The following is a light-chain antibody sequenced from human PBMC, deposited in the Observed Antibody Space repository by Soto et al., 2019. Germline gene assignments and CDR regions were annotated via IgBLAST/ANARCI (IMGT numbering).Light chain of an antibody. Sequence: QSVLPHPPSASGTHGQRVTISCSGYSSTVGSNHVYWYQKFPGMAPKLLISKNNQRPSGVPDRFSGSKSGTSASLAISGLRSEDEADYYCAAWDDNFSTYVFGSGTKVTVL. CDR3: AAWDDNFSTYV. CDR1: SSTVGSNH. CDR2: KNN. V-gene: IGLV1-47*01. J-gene: IGLJ1*01.